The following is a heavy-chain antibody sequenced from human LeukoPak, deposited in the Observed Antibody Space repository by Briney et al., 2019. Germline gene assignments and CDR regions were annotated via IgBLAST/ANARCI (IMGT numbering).Heavy chain of an antibody. CDR1: GASIRRGGYY. V-gene: IGHV4-31*03. D-gene: IGHD5-12*01. Sequence: SETLSLTCSVSGASIRRGGYYWSWIRQHPGKGLEWIGDIYHSGSTYQNPSLKSRLTILVDTSKNHFSLKLTSVTAADTAVYYCASGNTGYDRDSFDIWGQGTMVTVSS. CDR2: IYHSGST. CDR3: ASGNTGYDRDSFDI. J-gene: IGHJ3*02.